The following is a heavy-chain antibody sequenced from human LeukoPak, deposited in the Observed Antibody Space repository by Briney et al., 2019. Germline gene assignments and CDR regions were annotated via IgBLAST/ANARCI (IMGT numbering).Heavy chain of an antibody. Sequence: ASVKVSCKASGYTFTGYYMHWVRQAPGQGLEWMGWINPNSGGTNYAQKFQGRVTMTRNTSISTAYMELSRLRSDDTAVYYCARADYGDYSTFDYWGQGTLVTVSS. V-gene: IGHV1-2*02. CDR2: INPNSGGT. CDR3: ARADYGDYSTFDY. J-gene: IGHJ4*02. CDR1: GYTFTGYY. D-gene: IGHD4-17*01.